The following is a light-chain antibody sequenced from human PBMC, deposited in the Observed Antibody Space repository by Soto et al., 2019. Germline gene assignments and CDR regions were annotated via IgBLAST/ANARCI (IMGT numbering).Light chain of an antibody. CDR1: QSVSSSY. J-gene: IGKJ1*01. Sequence: EIVLTQSPGTLSLSTGERATLSCRASQSVSSSYLAWYQQKPGQAPRLLIYGASSRATDIPDRYSSSGSGTDFTLTISRLEPEDFAVYYCHQYGSSPATFGQGTKVDIK. CDR3: HQYGSSPAT. CDR2: GAS. V-gene: IGKV3-20*01.